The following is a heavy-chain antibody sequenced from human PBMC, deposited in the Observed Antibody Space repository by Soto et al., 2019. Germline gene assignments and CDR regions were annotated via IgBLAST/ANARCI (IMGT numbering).Heavy chain of an antibody. Sequence: SETLSLTCAVYGKSLSGYYWSWIRQPPGKALEWIGEINHSGNTNYNPSLKSRVTISVDTSKNQLFLNLSFVTAADTAMYYCARHHVRGRTIAGAAEFWGQGTLVTVSS. CDR2: INHSGNT. CDR1: GKSLSGYY. J-gene: IGHJ4*02. CDR3: ARHHVRGRTIAGAAEF. V-gene: IGHV4-34*01. D-gene: IGHD1-26*01.